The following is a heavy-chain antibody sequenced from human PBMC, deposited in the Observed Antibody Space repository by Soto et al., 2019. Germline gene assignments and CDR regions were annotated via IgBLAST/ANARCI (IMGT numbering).Heavy chain of an antibody. CDR2: IDWDDDK. Sequence: SGPTLVNPTQTLTLTCTFSGFSLSTAKMCVTWIRQPPGKALEWLARIDWDDDKFYSTSLKTRLTISMDTSKNQVVLSMTNMEPMDTATYYCARNFYDTGNYYARIDYWGQGTLVTVCS. CDR3: ARNFYDTGNYYARIDY. D-gene: IGHD3-10*01. CDR1: GFSLSTAKMC. V-gene: IGHV2-70*17. J-gene: IGHJ4*02.